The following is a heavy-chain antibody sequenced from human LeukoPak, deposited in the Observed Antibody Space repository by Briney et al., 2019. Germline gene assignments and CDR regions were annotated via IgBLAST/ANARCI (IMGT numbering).Heavy chain of an antibody. CDR3: AKRYSVEYYFDY. D-gene: IGHD3-9*01. CDR1: GFTFSSYA. J-gene: IGHJ4*02. V-gene: IGHV3-23*01. CDR2: ISGSGGST. Sequence: GGSLRLSCAASGFTFSSYAMSWVRQAPGKGLERVSAISGSGGSTYYADSVKGRFTISRDNSKNTLYLQMNSLRAEDTAVYYCAKRYSVEYYFDYWGQGTLVTVSS.